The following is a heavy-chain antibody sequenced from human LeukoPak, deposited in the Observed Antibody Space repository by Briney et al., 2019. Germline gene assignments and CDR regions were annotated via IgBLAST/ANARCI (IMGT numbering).Heavy chain of an antibody. V-gene: IGHV1-18*01. CDR3: ARDGITMVRGVIIPLDNWFDP. Sequence: ASVKVSCKASGYTFTSYGISWVRQAPGQGLEWMGWISAYNGNTNYAQKLQGRATMTTDTSTSTAYMELRSLRSDDTDVYYCARDGITMVRGVIIPLDNWFDPWGQGTLVTVSS. J-gene: IGHJ5*02. CDR2: ISAYNGNT. D-gene: IGHD3-10*01. CDR1: GYTFTSYG.